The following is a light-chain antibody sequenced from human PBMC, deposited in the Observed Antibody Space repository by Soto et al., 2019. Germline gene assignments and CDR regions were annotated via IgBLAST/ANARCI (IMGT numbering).Light chain of an antibody. CDR2: DVS. J-gene: IGLJ2*01. CDR3: SSFTSTPTPV. Sequence: QSVLTQPACVSGSPGQSITISCTGTSSDVGGYNYVSWYQQHPGKAPKLMIYDVSNRPSGVSNRFSGSKSGNTASLTISGLQAEDEADYYCSSFTSTPTPVFGGGTKLTVL. V-gene: IGLV2-14*01. CDR1: SSDVGGYNY.